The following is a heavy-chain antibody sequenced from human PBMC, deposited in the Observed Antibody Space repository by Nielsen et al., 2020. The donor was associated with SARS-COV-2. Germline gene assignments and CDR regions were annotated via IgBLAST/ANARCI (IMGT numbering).Heavy chain of an antibody. Sequence: SETLSLTCTVSGGSISSGGYYWSWIRQHPGKGLEWIGYIYYSGSTYYNPSLKSRVTLSVDTSKNQFSLKLSSVTAADTAVYYCARVADSYGYPFDYWGQGTLVTVSS. CDR3: ARVADSYGYPFDY. J-gene: IGHJ4*02. CDR1: GGSISSGGYY. CDR2: IYYSGST. D-gene: IGHD5-18*01. V-gene: IGHV4-30-4*08.